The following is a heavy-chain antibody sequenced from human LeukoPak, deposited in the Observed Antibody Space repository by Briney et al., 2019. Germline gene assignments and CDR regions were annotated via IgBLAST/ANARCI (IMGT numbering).Heavy chain of an antibody. Sequence: SETLSLTCTVSGGSISSSTYFWGWIRQPPGKGLEWIGSIYYYSGSTYYNPSLKSRVTISVDTSKNQFSLKLSSVTAADTAVYYCARDLGADPYYFDNWGQGTLVSVSS. V-gene: IGHV4-39*07. J-gene: IGHJ4*02. CDR3: ARDLGADPYYFDN. CDR2: IYYYSGST. CDR1: GGSISSSTYF.